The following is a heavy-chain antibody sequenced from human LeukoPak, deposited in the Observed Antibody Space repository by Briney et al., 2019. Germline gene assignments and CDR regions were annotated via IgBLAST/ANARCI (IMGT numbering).Heavy chain of an antibody. V-gene: IGHV3-53*01. CDR1: GFAVSSNS. D-gene: IGHD3-9*01. CDR3: AKEAYYDILYNSQAEGYMDV. J-gene: IGHJ6*03. Sequence: GGSLRLSCTVSGFAVSSNSMRWVRQAPGKGLEWVSFIYSDNTHYSDSVKDRFTISRDNPKNTVYLQLNSLRPEDTALYYCAKEAYYDILYNSQAEGYMDVWGKGTTVTVSS. CDR2: IYSDNT.